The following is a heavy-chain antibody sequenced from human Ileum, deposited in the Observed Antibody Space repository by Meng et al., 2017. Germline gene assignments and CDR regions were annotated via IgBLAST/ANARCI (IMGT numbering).Heavy chain of an antibody. J-gene: IGHJ4*02. CDR1: GASISSYY. Sequence: QVQLQESGPGLAKPSETLSLTCTVSGASISSYYWTWIRQPPGKGLDWIGYIHYSGSTNYNPSLKSRITMSVDTSKNQVSLKLSSVTAADTAIYYCAAFCSGGSCPDYWGQGTLVTVS. D-gene: IGHD2-15*01. CDR2: IHYSGST. V-gene: IGHV4-59*01. CDR3: AAFCSGGSCPDY.